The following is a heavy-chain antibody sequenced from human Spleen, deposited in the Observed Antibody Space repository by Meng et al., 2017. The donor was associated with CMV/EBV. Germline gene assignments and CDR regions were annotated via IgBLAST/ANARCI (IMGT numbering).Heavy chain of an antibody. Sequence: QVQLVQPGSELKKTGASVNVSCKASGYTFTTSAMNWVRQAPGQGLEWIGWINTNTGKPTYAPGFTGWFVFSLDPSVSTAYLQISSLKAEDTAMYYCASGLVGVTEPYYWGQGTLVTVSS. CDR1: GYTFTTSA. D-gene: IGHD1-26*01. CDR3: ASGLVGVTEPYY. CDR2: INTNTGKP. J-gene: IGHJ4*02. V-gene: IGHV7-4-1*02.